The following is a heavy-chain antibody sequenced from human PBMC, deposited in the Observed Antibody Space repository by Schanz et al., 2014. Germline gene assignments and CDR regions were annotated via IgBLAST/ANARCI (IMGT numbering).Heavy chain of an antibody. Sequence: EVQLVESGGGLVQPGGSLRLSCAASGFTFSSYWVHWVRQAPGKGLVLVSRIYSVGTKTDYADSVKGRFTISRDNAKNSLYLQMNSLRAEDTAVYYCARVELSVYYYAMDVWGQGTTVTVSS. CDR2: IYSVGTKT. CDR1: GFTFSSYW. J-gene: IGHJ6*02. D-gene: IGHD2-15*01. CDR3: ARVELSVYYYAMDV. V-gene: IGHV3-74*02.